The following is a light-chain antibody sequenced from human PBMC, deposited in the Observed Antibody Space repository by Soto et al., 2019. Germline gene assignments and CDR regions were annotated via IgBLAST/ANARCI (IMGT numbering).Light chain of an antibody. CDR2: LAS. CDR1: QNIQSF. Sequence: DIQMTQFPSTLSASVGDQVTITCRASQNIQSFLAWYQQKPGKAPKLLIYLASRLEGGVPSRFSGSGSGTEFTLTIHSLQPDDFAIYFCQQYNSHSYYSFGQGTKLEVK. CDR3: QQYNSHSYYS. J-gene: IGKJ2*03. V-gene: IGKV1-5*03.